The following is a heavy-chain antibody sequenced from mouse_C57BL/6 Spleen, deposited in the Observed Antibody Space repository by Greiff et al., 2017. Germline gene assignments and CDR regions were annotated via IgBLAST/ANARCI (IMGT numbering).Heavy chain of an antibody. CDR2: IHPNSGST. CDR3: AREGNYDYDGGWFAY. V-gene: IGHV1-64*01. J-gene: IGHJ3*01. Sequence: QVQLQQPGAELVKPGASVKLSCKASGYTFTSYWMHWVKQRPGQGLEWIGMIHPNSGSTNYNEKFKSKATLTVDKSASTAYMQLSSLTSEDSAVYYCAREGNYDYDGGWFAYWGQGTLVTVSA. D-gene: IGHD2-4*01. CDR1: GYTFTSYW.